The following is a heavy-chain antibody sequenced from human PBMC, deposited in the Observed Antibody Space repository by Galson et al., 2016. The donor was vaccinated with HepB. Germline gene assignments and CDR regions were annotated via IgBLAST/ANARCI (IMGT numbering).Heavy chain of an antibody. D-gene: IGHD6-19*01. CDR2: IASTDGTT. CDR3: AKEVRSGGWPLDY. Sequence: SLRLSCAASGFIFSSHTMNWVRQAPGKGLEWIAHIASTDGTTDYADSVKGRFTISRDNAKNSLFLQMNSLRADDTGIYYCAKEVRSGGWPLDYWGQGTLVTVSS. V-gene: IGHV3-48*01. J-gene: IGHJ4*02. CDR1: GFIFSSHT.